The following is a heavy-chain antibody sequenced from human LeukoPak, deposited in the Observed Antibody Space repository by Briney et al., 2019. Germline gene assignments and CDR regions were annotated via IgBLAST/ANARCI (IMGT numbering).Heavy chain of an antibody. CDR2: IKRKTGDGTT. J-gene: IGHJ4*02. Sequence: TLRLSRTVSGFTLGDYAMSGVRRAPGKGLEWVGRIKRKTGDGTTDYAATVKGRYNISRDDSKNTLYVQMNSLKTEDTAVYYCTTGPYDYVSGTYYHWGQGTLVTVSS. D-gene: IGHD3-10*01. CDR3: TTGPYDYVSGTYYH. CDR1: GFTLGDYA. V-gene: IGHV3-15*01.